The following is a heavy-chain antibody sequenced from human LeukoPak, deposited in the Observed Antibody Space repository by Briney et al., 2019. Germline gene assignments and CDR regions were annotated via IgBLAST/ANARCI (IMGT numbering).Heavy chain of an antibody. CDR3: ATGYCSSTSCYTDYYYMDV. Sequence: ASVKVSCKVSGYTLTELSMHWVRQAPGKGLEWMGGLDPEDGETIYAQKFQGRVTMTEDTSTDTAYMELSSLRSEDTAVYYCATGYCSSTSCYTDYYYMDVWGKGTTVTVSS. CDR1: GYTLTELS. CDR2: LDPEDGET. D-gene: IGHD2-2*02. V-gene: IGHV1-24*01. J-gene: IGHJ6*03.